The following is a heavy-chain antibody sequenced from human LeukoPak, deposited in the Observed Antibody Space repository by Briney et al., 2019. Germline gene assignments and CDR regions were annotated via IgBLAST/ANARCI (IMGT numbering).Heavy chain of an antibody. CDR2: VRSDGGIK. V-gene: IGHV3-30*02. D-gene: IGHD6-19*01. CDR3: AKGIIAVAGTIDY. Sequence: GGSLGLSCAASGFPFSNYGMHWVRQAPGKGLEGVAFVRSDGGIKYYADSVKGRFTISRDNSKNTLYLQMNSLRAEDTAVYYCAKGIIAVAGTIDYWGQGTLVTVSS. J-gene: IGHJ4*02. CDR1: GFPFSNYG.